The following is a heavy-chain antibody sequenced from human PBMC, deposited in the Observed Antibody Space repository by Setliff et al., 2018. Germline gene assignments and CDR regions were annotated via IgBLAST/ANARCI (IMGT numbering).Heavy chain of an antibody. Sequence: SETLSLTCAVSGFSISSGYYWGWIRQPPGKGLEWIVNIHHSGKAYYNPSLKSRLYMSVDTSKNQFTLKVIPVTAADTAVYYCARLSCSSNSCPFDYWVQGTLVTVSS. V-gene: IGHV4-38-2*01. J-gene: IGHJ4*02. D-gene: IGHD2-2*01. CDR3: ARLSCSSNSCPFDY. CDR1: GFSISSGYY. CDR2: IHHSGKA.